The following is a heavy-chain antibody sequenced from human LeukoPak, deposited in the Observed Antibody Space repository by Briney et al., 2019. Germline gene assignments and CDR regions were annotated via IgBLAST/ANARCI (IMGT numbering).Heavy chain of an antibody. CDR2: IKQDGSEK. CDR3: ARHGNGGSQDDAFDI. Sequence: GGSLRLSCAASEFTFPMYWMSWVRQAPGKGLEWVADIKQDGSEKYYVDSVKGRFTISRQNAKKSLFLQMNSLRAEDTAVYYCARHGNGGSQDDAFDIWGQGTMVTVSS. CDR1: EFTFPMYW. V-gene: IGHV3-7*01. J-gene: IGHJ3*02. D-gene: IGHD2-15*01.